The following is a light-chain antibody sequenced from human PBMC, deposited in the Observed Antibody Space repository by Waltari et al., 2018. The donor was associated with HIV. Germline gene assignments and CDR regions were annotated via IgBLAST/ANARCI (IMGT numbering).Light chain of an antibody. CDR2: DVN. V-gene: IGLV2-11*01. CDR3: YSYAGSYTSV. Sequence: QSALTQPRSVSGSPGQPVTIPSTATSRDAGGYNYVSWYQQPPGKAPKLMIYDVNKRPSGVPDRFAGSKSGNTASLTISGLQTEDEADYYCYSYAGSYTSVFGTGTTVTVL. CDR1: SRDAGGYNY. J-gene: IGLJ1*01.